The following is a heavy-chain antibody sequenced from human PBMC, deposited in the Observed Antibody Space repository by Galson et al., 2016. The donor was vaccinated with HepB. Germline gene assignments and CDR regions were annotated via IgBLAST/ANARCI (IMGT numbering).Heavy chain of an antibody. V-gene: IGHV1-8*01. CDR3: ARGPHTRSGSYDY. J-gene: IGHJ4*02. D-gene: IGHD1-26*01. Sequence: SVKVSCKASGYTFTSYDIHWVRQATGQGLEWMGWVNPNSGNTGDAQKFQGRVTTARTTSISTAYMELSSLRSEDTAVYYCARGPHTRSGSYDYWGQGTLGTVSS. CDR1: GYTFTSYD. CDR2: VNPNSGNT.